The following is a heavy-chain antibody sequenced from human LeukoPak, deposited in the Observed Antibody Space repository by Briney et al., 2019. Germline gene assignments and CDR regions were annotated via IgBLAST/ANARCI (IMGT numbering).Heavy chain of an antibody. CDR2: IYYSGST. V-gene: IGHV4-59*11. J-gene: IGHJ4*02. D-gene: IGHD5-12*01. CDR3: ARGGSVATTPFDY. CDR1: GGSISSHY. Sequence: SETLSLTCTVSGGSISSHYWSWIRQPPGKGLEWIGYIYYSGSTNYNPSLKSRVTISVDTSKNQFSLKLSSVTAADTAVYYCARGGSVATTPFDYWGQGTLVTVSS.